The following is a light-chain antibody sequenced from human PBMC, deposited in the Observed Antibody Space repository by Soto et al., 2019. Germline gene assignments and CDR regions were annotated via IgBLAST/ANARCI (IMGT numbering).Light chain of an antibody. V-gene: IGLV7-46*01. CDR3: MLSYYAAGV. CDR1: AGTVTSDHY. J-gene: IGLJ2*01. Sequence: QSVVTQEPSLTVSPGGTVTLTCGSSAGTVTSDHYPYWFQQKPGQAPRTLIYDTVNKESWTPARFSGSLLGGRAALTLSGAQPEDEADYYCMLSYYAAGVLGGGTKLTVL. CDR2: DTV.